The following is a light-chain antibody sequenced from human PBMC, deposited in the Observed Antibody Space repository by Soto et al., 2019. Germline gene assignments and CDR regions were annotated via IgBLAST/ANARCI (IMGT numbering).Light chain of an antibody. J-gene: IGLJ3*02. Sequence: QSVLTQPPSVSGAPGQRVTISCTGSRSNIGAGYDVHWYQHPPETAPKLLIYGNTNRPSWVPDRFSGSKSGTSASLAITGLQAEDEADYYCLSYDTSLSGWVFGGGTKLTVL. CDR1: RSNIGAGYD. CDR3: LSYDTSLSGWV. CDR2: GNT. V-gene: IGLV1-40*01.